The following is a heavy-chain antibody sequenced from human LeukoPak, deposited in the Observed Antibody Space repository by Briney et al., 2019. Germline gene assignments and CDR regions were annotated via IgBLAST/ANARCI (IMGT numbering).Heavy chain of an antibody. J-gene: IGHJ5*02. CDR3: ARGGYDLKGLSYNWFDP. CDR2: ISSSGSTI. Sequence: NPGGSLRLSCAASGFTFSSYGMSWIRQAPGKGLEWVSYISSSGSTIYYADSVKGRFTISRDNAKNSLYLQMNSLRAEDTAVYYCARGGYDLKGLSYNWFDPWGQGTLVTVSS. CDR1: GFTFSSYG. D-gene: IGHD5-12*01. V-gene: IGHV3-11*01.